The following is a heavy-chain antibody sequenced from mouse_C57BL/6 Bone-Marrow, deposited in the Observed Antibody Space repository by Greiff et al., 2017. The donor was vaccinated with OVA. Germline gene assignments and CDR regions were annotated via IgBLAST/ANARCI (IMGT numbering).Heavy chain of an antibody. D-gene: IGHD1-1*01. V-gene: IGHV1-64*01. CDR2: IHPNSGST. Sequence: QVQLQQPGAELVKPGASVKLSCKASGYTFTSYWMHWVKQRPGQGLEWIGMIHPNSGSTNYNEKFKSKATLTVDKSSSTAYMQHSSLTSEDSAVYYCARPYYYGSSYFDVWGTGTTVTVSS. CDR3: ARPYYYGSSYFDV. J-gene: IGHJ1*03. CDR1: GYTFTSYW.